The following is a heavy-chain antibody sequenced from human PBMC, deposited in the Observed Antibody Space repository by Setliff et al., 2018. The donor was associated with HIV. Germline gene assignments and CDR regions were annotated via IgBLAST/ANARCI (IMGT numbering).Heavy chain of an antibody. CDR2: IYYSGSI. D-gene: IGHD3-10*01. CDR1: GGSISSSTNY. CDR3: ARQPSRMVAFDY. V-gene: IGHV4-39*01. Sequence: SETLSLTCTVSGGSISSSTNYWGWIRQPPGKGLEWIGSIYYSGSIYYNPSLKSRVTISEDTSKKQFSLKLSSVTAADTAVYYCARQPSRMVAFDYWGQGTLVTVSS. J-gene: IGHJ4*02.